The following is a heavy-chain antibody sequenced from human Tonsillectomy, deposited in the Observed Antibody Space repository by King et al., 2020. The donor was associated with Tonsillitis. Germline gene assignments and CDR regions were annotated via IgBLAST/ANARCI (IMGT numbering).Heavy chain of an antibody. D-gene: IGHD4-17*01. Sequence: VQLVESGGGLVQPGSSLRLSCAASGFTFDDYAMHWVRQGPGKGLEWVSGISWDSGSMGYADSVKGRFTISRDNANNSLYLQMNSLSAEDTAFYYCAKDRDYGDYGYDCFDIWGQGTLVTVSS. CDR1: GFTFDDYA. CDR2: ISWDSGSM. CDR3: AKDRDYGDYGYDCFDI. J-gene: IGHJ3*02. V-gene: IGHV3-9*01.